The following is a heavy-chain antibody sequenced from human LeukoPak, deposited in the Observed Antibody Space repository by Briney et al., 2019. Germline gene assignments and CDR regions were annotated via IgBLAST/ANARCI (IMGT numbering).Heavy chain of an antibody. CDR3: ARLLPLQGGDV. Sequence: SETLSLTCAVYGASFTGYYWSWFRQPPGKGLEWIGEINHSGGTNYNPSLKSRVTISLDRSNNQFSLKLSSVTAADTAVYYCARLLPLQGGDVWGQGTTVTVSS. J-gene: IGHJ6*02. D-gene: IGHD2-15*01. CDR1: GASFTGYY. V-gene: IGHV4-34*01. CDR2: INHSGGT.